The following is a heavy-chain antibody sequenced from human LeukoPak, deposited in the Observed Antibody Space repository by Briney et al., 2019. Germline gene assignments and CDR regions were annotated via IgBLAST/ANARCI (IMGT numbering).Heavy chain of an antibody. CDR3: ARGPPQLRYFDWLLSNDAFDI. CDR2: INHSGST. D-gene: IGHD3-9*01. V-gene: IGHV4-34*01. Sequence: SETLSLTCAVYGGSFSGYYWSWIRQPPGKGLEWIGEINHSGSTNYNPSLKSRVTTSVDTSKNQFSLKLSSVTAADTAVYYCARGPPQLRYFDWLLSNDAFDIWGQGTMVTVSS. CDR1: GGSFSGYY. J-gene: IGHJ3*02.